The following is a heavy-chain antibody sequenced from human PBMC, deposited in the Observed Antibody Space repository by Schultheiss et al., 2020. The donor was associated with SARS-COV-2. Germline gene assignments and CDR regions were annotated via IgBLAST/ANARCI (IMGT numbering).Heavy chain of an antibody. D-gene: IGHD3-10*01. J-gene: IGHJ4*02. CDR3: ANPRGLWFGALDY. V-gene: IGHV3-30*18. Sequence: GGSLRLSCAASGFTFSSYGMHWVRQAPGKGLEWVAVISYDGSNKYYADSVKGRFTISRDNSKNTLYLQMNSLRAEDTAVYYCANPRGLWFGALDYWGQGTLVTVSS. CDR2: ISYDGSNK. CDR1: GFTFSSYG.